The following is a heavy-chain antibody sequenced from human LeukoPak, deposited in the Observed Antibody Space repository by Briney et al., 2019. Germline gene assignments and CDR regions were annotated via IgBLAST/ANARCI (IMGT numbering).Heavy chain of an antibody. CDR3: ARDQWIQLWKKDYYCLY. CDR1: VSTFSIYA. Sequence: GASVKLSRTASVSTFSIYAISWGRQAPGPGLEWMGRMIPRLAIANHAQKCQGRVTITADKSTSTAYMKLTSLRAEDTAVYDCARDQWIQLWKKDYYCLYGGQRTRVTVPS. J-gene: IGHJ4*02. D-gene: IGHD5-18*01. V-gene: IGHV1-69*04. CDR2: MIPRLAIA.